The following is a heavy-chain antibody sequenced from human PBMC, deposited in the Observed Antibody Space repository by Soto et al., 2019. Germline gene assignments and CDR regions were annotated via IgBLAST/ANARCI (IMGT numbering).Heavy chain of an antibody. CDR2: ISGSGGST. Sequence: GGSLRLSCAASGFTFSSYAMSWVRQAPGKGLEWVSAISGSGGSTYYADSVKGRFTISRDNSKNTLYLQMNSLRAEDTAVYYCSKADNYDSSGYYDYWGQGTLVTVSS. CDR1: GFTFSSYA. CDR3: SKADNYDSSGYYDY. J-gene: IGHJ4*02. V-gene: IGHV3-23*01. D-gene: IGHD3-22*01.